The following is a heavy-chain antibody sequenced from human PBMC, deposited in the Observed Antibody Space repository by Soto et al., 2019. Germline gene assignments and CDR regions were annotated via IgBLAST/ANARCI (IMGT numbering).Heavy chain of an antibody. CDR2: ISYDGSNK. CDR3: ARDSSLKYYYDSSGYPPDY. D-gene: IGHD3-22*01. J-gene: IGHJ4*02. V-gene: IGHV3-30-3*01. CDR1: GFTFSSYA. Sequence: ESGGGVVQPGRSLRLSCAASGFTFSSYAMHWVRQAPGKGLEWVAVISYDGSNKYYADSVKGRFTISRDNSKNTLYLQMNSLRAEDTAVYYCARDSSLKYYYDSSGYPPDYWGQGTLVTVSS.